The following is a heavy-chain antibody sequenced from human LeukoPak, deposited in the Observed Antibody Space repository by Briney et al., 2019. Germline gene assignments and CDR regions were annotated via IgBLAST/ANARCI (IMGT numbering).Heavy chain of an antibody. V-gene: IGHV3-64*01. D-gene: IGHD6-6*01. CDR2: ISSNGGST. CDR3: ARAGIAARQGGFDY. J-gene: IGHJ4*02. CDR1: GFTFSSYA. Sequence: GGSLRLSCAASGFTFSSYAMHWVRQAPGKGLEYVSAISSNGGSTYYANSVKGRFTISRDNSKNTPYLQMGSLRAEDMAVYYCARAGIAARQGGFDYWGQGTLVTVSS.